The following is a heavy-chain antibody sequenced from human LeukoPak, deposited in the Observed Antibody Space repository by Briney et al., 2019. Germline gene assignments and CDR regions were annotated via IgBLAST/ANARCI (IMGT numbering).Heavy chain of an antibody. V-gene: IGHV4-59*07. J-gene: IGHJ3*02. CDR2: MYNSGSTRST. CDR1: GGSISSYY. D-gene: IGHD3-16*01. Sequence: SDTLSLTCTVSGGSISSYYWSWIRQPPGKGLEWIGYMYNSGSTRSTNYNPSLTSRVTLSVDTSKNQFSLKLTSVTAADTAVYYCARVGGVPLGAFDIWGQGTMVTASS. CDR3: ARVGGVPLGAFDI.